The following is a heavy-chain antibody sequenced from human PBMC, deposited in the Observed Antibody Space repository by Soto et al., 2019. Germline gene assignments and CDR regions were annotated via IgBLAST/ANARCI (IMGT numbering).Heavy chain of an antibody. CDR3: VSTWDYGAQNWFAP. D-gene: IGHD4-17*01. V-gene: IGHV1-69*02. CDR2: IIPILGIA. J-gene: IGHJ5*02. CDR1: GGTFSSYT. Sequence: SVKGSCKAAGGTFSSYTISWVRQAPGQGLEWMGRIIPILGIANYAQKFQGRVTITADKSTSTAYMELSSLRSEDTAVYYCVSTWDYGAQNWFAPWGQGTLVPVSS.